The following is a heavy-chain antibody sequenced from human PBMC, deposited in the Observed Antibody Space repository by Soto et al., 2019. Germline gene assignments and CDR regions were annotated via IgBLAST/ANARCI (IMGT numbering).Heavy chain of an antibody. J-gene: IGHJ4*02. CDR1: GGSSSGYY. Sequence: SETLSLTCAVYGGSSSGYYWSWIRQPPGKGLEWIGEINHSGSTNYNPSLKSRVTIPVDTSKNQFSLKLSSVTAADTAVYYCARRAGPWYYFDYWGQGTLVTSPQ. CDR3: ARRAGPWYYFDY. D-gene: IGHD2-8*01. V-gene: IGHV4-34*01. CDR2: INHSGST.